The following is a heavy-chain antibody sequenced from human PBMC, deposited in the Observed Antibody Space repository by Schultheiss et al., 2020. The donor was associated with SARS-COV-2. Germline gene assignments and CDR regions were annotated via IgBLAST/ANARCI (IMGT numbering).Heavy chain of an antibody. Sequence: GGSLRLSCAASGFTFSSYAVHWVRQAPGKGLEWVSAISGSGGSTYYADSVKGRFTISRDNSKNTLYLQMNSLRAEDTAVYYCAKGSTGYSYGMNWGQGTLVTVSS. CDR1: GFTFSSYA. J-gene: IGHJ4*02. CDR2: ISGSGGST. V-gene: IGHV3-23*01. CDR3: AKGSTGYSYGMN. D-gene: IGHD5-18*01.